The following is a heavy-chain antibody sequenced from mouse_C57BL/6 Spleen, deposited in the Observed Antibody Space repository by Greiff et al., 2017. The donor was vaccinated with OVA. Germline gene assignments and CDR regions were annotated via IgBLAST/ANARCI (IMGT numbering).Heavy chain of an antibody. J-gene: IGHJ2*01. CDR3: AREATGYYFDY. Sequence: VQLKESGPGLVKPSQSLSLTCSVTGYSITSGYYWNWIRQFPGNNLEWMGYISYDGSNNYNPSLKNRISITRDTSKNQFFLKLNSVTTEDTATYYCAREATGYYFDYWGQGTTLTVSS. CDR2: ISYDGSN. V-gene: IGHV3-6*01. CDR1: GYSITSGYY. D-gene: IGHD1-1*01.